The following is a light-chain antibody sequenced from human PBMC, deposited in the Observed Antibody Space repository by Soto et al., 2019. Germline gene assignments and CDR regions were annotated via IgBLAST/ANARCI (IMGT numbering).Light chain of an antibody. CDR2: DAS. J-gene: IGKJ1*01. V-gene: IGKV3-11*01. CDR3: QQSYSTPQT. Sequence: EIVLTQSPGTLSLSPGERATLSCRASQSVSSYLAWYQQKPGQAPRLLIYDASNRATGIPARFSGSGSGTDFTLTISSLQPEDFATYYCQQSYSTPQTFGQGTKVDI. CDR1: QSVSSY.